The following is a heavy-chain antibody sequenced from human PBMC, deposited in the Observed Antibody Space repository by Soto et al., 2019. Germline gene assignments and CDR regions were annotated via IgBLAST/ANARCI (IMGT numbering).Heavy chain of an antibody. D-gene: IGHD1-1*01. Sequence: QVHLVQSGAEVKKPGASVKVSCEGSGYAFTTYGITWVRQAPAQGLEWMGWISAHNGTTNSAQKLQGRVTVTRDTSTSTAYMDPSSLQSDTTAVYYSARGRYGDYWGQGALVTVSS. V-gene: IGHV1-18*01. CDR2: ISAHNGTT. CDR3: ARGRYGDY. J-gene: IGHJ4*02. CDR1: GYAFTTYG.